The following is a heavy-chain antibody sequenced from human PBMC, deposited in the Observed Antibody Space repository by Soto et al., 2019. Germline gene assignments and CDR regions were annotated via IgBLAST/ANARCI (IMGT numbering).Heavy chain of an antibody. CDR3: ARGKEVVNIVATNAFDI. J-gene: IGHJ3*02. CDR1: GGSFSGYY. Sequence: SETLSLTCAVYGGSFSGYYWSWIRQPPGKGLEWIGEINHSGSTNYNPSLKSRVTISVDTSKNQFSLKLSSVTAADTAVYYCARGKEVVNIVATNAFDIWGQGTMVTVSS. D-gene: IGHD5-12*01. V-gene: IGHV4-34*01. CDR2: INHSGST.